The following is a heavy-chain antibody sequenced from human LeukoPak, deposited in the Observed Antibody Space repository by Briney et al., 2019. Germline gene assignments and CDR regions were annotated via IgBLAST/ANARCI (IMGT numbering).Heavy chain of an antibody. D-gene: IGHD5-12*01. J-gene: IGHJ4*02. Sequence: SVKVSCKASGVTFSNNAISWVRQAPGQGLEWMGGIIPRFTPNYAQHFQGRVTITTDEATTTAYLEVSNLRSDDTAVYYCAGLGYSGYGPRSRFDNWGQGTLITVST. CDR3: AGLGYSGYGPRSRFDN. CDR1: GVTFSNNA. V-gene: IGHV1-69*05. CDR2: IIPRFTP.